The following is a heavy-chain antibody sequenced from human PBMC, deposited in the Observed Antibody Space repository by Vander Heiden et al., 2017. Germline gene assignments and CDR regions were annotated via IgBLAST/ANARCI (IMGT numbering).Heavy chain of an antibody. V-gene: IGHV1-2*02. Sequence: QVQLVQSGAEIGRPGASVKVPCETSGFTFTGYYIHWVRQAPGQGPEWMGWVDPKNGDTRFAQKFQGRLSMTGDTSINTAYMELRRLTSDDSGVYYCARDHPGTDGCFDYWGQGTLVTVSS. CDR2: VDPKNGDT. CDR3: ARDHPGTDGCFDY. D-gene: IGHD1-7*01. CDR1: GFTFTGYY. J-gene: IGHJ4*02.